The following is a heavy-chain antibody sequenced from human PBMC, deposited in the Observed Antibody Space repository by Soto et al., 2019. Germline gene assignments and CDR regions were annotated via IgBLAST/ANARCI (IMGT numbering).Heavy chain of an antibody. V-gene: IGHV1-69*12. CDR1: GGTFSSYA. D-gene: IGHD6-25*01. J-gene: IGHJ3*02. CDR3: ARDQQRGGAFDI. CDR2: IIPIFGTA. Sequence: QVQLVQSGAEVKKPGSSVKVSCKASGGTFSSYAISWVRQAPGQGLEWMGGIIPIFGTANYAQKFQGRVTITADESTSTAYRELSSVRSEDTAVYYFARDQQRGGAFDIWGQGTMVTVSS.